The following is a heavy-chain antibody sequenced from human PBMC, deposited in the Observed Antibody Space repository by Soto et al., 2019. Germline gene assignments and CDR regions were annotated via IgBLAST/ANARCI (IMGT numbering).Heavy chain of an antibody. V-gene: IGHV3-30-3*01. CDR2: ISYDGSNK. CDR1: GFTFSSYA. J-gene: IGHJ6*02. CDR3: ARDGDV. Sequence: PGGSLRLSCAASGFTFSSYAMHWVRQAPGKGLEWVAVISYDGSNKYYADSVKGRFTISRDNSKNTLYLQMNSLRAEDTAVYYCARDGDVWGQGTTVTASS.